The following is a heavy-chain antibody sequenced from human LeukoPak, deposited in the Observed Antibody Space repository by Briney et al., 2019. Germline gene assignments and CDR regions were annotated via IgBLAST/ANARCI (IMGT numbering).Heavy chain of an antibody. CDR2: INPNSGGT. Sequence: ASVKVSCKASGYTFTGYYMHWVRQAPGQGLEWMGWINPNSGGTNYAQKFQGRVTMTRDTSISTAYMELSRLRSDDTAVYYCARNSVSGWLDFDYWGQGTLVTVSS. CDR1: GYTFTGYY. D-gene: IGHD6-19*01. J-gene: IGHJ4*02. CDR3: ARNSVSGWLDFDY. V-gene: IGHV1-2*02.